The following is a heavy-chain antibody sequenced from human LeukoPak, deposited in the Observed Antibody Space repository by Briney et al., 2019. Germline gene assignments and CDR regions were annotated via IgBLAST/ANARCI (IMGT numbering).Heavy chain of an antibody. J-gene: IGHJ4*02. CDR1: GFSVSSNY. CDR3: VKGSYYESSGHYYFDY. V-gene: IGHV3-66*01. Sequence: GGSLRLSCAASGFSVSSNYMNWVRHAPGKGLEWVSVTYSGGSTYYADSVKGRFTISRDNSKNTLYLQMDSLRAEDTAVNYCVKGSYYESSGHYYFDYWGREPWSPSPQ. D-gene: IGHD3-22*01. CDR2: TYSGGST.